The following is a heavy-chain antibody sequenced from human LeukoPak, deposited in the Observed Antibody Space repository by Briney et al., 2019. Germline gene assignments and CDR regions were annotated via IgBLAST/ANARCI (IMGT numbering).Heavy chain of an antibody. J-gene: IGHJ4*02. CDR2: IKHDGCEK. CDR3: ARHNYYHFDY. CDR1: GFTFNSYS. Sequence: GGSLRLSCTASGFTFNSYSMTWVRQAPGKGLEWVANIKHDGCEKYYVDSVRGRATISRDNDKNSLYLQMNTLRAEDTAVYFCARHNYYHFDYWGQGTLVTASS. V-gene: IGHV3-7*01. D-gene: IGHD1-1*01.